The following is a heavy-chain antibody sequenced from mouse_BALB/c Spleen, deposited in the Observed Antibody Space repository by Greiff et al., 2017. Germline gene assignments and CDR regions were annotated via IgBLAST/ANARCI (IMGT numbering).Heavy chain of an antibody. Sequence: SGTVLARPGASVKMSCKASGYTFTSYWMHWVKQRPGQGLEWIGAIYPGNSDTSYNQKFKGKAKLTAVTSTSTAYMELSSLTNEDSAVYYCTRSTMIRAWFAYWGQGTLVTVSA. CDR2: IYPGNSDT. V-gene: IGHV1-5*01. D-gene: IGHD2-4*01. CDR3: TRSTMIRAWFAY. CDR1: GYTFTSYW. J-gene: IGHJ3*01.